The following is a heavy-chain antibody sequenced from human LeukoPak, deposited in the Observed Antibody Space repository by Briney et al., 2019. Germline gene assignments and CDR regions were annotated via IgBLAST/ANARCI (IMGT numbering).Heavy chain of an antibody. CDR1: GYTFTSYS. CDR2: ISAYNGNT. D-gene: IGHD2-15*01. Sequence: ASVKVSCKASGYTFTSYSISWVRQAPGQGLEWMGWISAYNGNTNYAQKLQGRVTMTTDTSTSTAYMELRSLRSDDTAVYYCARDRLRYCSGGSCYSGDYWGQGTLVTVSS. J-gene: IGHJ4*02. V-gene: IGHV1-18*01. CDR3: ARDRLRYCSGGSCYSGDY.